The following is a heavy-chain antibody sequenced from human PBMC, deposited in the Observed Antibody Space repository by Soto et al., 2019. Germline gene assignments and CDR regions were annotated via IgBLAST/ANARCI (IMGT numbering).Heavy chain of an antibody. CDR2: ISWNSGSI. J-gene: IGHJ6*02. D-gene: IGHD5-12*01. Sequence: PGGFLRLSCAASGFTFDDYAMHWVRQAPGKGLEWVSGISWNSGSIGYADSVKGRFTISRDNAKNSLYLQMNSLRAEDTALYYCAKDMGFSGYDYPDYYYYYGMDVWGQGTTVTVSS. CDR1: GFTFDDYA. V-gene: IGHV3-9*01. CDR3: AKDMGFSGYDYPDYYYYYGMDV.